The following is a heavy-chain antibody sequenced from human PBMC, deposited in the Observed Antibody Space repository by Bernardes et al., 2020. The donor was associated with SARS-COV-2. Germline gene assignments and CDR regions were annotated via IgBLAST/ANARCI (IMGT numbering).Heavy chain of an antibody. CDR2: IYYSGST. CDR3: ARPLAAAWGGAFV. D-gene: IGHD6-13*01. CDR1: GGSISSSSYY. V-gene: IGHV4-39*01. Sequence: SETLSLTCTVSGGSISSSSYYWGWIRQPPGKGLEWIGSIYYSGSTYYNPSLKSRVTISVDTSKNQFSLKLSSVTAADTAVYYCARPLAAAWGGAFVWGQGTTVTVSS. J-gene: IGHJ6*02.